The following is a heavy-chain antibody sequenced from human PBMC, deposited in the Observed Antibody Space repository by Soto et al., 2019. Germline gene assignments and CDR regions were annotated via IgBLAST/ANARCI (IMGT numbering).Heavy chain of an antibody. Sequence: DVQLLESGGGLVQPGGYLRLSCAASGFSFNKYAMIWVRQAPGKGQEWVSGITGSGSTIEYIESVKGRFTISRDNSKNTVYLKMNSLRAEDTAMYYCAKDAVSGDGLWLVSDWGQGTPVTVS. V-gene: IGHV3-23*01. J-gene: IGHJ4*02. CDR3: AKDAVSGDGLWLVSD. CDR1: GFSFNKYA. CDR2: ITGSGSTI. D-gene: IGHD2-21*02.